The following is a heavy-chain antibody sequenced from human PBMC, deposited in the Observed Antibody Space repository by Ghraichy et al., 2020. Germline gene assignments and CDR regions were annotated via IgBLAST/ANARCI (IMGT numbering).Heavy chain of an antibody. CDR3: ARAPNYDILTGYPSLYYYYGMDV. V-gene: IGHV1-8*01. D-gene: IGHD3-9*01. J-gene: IGHJ6*02. CDR2: MNPNSGNT. Sequence: ASVKVSCKASGYTFTSYDINWVRQATGQGLEWMGWMNPNSGNTGYAQKFQGRVTMTRNTSISTAYMELSSLRSEDTAVYYCARAPNYDILTGYPSLYYYYGMDVWGQGTTVTVSS. CDR1: GYTFTSYD.